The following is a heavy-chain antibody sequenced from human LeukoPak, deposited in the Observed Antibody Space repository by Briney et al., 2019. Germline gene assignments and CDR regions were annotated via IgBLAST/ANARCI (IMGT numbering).Heavy chain of an antibody. Sequence: PSETLSLTCTVSGGSISSSSYYWGWIRQPPWKGLEWIGSIYYSGSTYYNPSLKSRVTISVDTSKNQFSLKLSSVTAADTAVYYCARGLDYFDYWGQGTLVTVSS. CDR2: IYYSGST. CDR1: GGSISSSSYY. V-gene: IGHV4-39*01. CDR3: ARGLDYFDY. J-gene: IGHJ4*02.